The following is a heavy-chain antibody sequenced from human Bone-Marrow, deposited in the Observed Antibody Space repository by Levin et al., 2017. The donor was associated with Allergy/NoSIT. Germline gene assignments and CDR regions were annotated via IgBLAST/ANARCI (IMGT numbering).Heavy chain of an antibody. CDR3: ARLGGSGGYYNRPFDY. V-gene: IGHV5-51*01. Sequence: TSGGSLRLSCKGSGYSFTTNWIGWVRQRPGKGLEWMGIIYPGDSDTRYSPSFQGQVTISVDKSISTAYLQWSSLKASDTAMYYCARLGGSGGYYNRPFDYWGQGTLVTVSS. CDR2: IYPGDSDT. D-gene: IGHD3-10*01. J-gene: IGHJ4*02. CDR1: GYSFTTNW.